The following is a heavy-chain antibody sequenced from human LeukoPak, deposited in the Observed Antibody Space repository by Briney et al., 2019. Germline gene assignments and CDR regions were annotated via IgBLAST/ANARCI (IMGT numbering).Heavy chain of an antibody. D-gene: IGHD5-18*01. CDR3: TRDNGYRLIWW. Sequence: ASVKVSCKTSGYTFTTYAIHWVRQAPGQGLEWMGWINCGNGRTKYSQKLHDRVTITRDTSASTAYMELSSLRSEDTAVYYCTRDNGYRLIWWWGQGTLVTVSS. CDR2: INCGNGRT. V-gene: IGHV1-3*01. CDR1: GYTFTTYA. J-gene: IGHJ4*02.